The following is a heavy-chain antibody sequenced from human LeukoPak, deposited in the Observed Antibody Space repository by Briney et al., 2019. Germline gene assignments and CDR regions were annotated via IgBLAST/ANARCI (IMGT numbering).Heavy chain of an antibody. V-gene: IGHV4-39*07. J-gene: IGHJ4*02. CDR3: ARVVPDILTGYYLY. CDR2: IYHSGST. CDR1: SGSISTSNYY. D-gene: IGHD3-9*01. Sequence: PSETLSLTCTVSSGSISTSNYYWGWIRQPPGKGLEWIGSIYHSGSTYYNPSLKSRVTISVDTSKNQFSLKLSSVTAADTAVYYCARVVPDILTGYYLYWGQGTLVTVSS.